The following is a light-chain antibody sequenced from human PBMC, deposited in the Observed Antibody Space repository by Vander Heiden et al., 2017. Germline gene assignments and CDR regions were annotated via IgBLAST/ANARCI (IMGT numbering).Light chain of an antibody. Sequence: SYVLTQPPSVSVAPGQTARITCRGNNLGSKSVHWYQQKPGQAPVLVVYDDSDRPSGIPERFSGSNSGNTATLTISRVEAGDEADYYCQVWDSSSDLWVFGGGTKLTVL. J-gene: IGLJ3*02. CDR2: DDS. CDR3: QVWDSSSDLWV. V-gene: IGLV3-21*02. CDR1: NLGSKS.